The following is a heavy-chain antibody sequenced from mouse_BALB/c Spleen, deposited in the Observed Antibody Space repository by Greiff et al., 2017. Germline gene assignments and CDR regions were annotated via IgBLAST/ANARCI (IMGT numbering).Heavy chain of an antibody. CDR1: GFSLTSYG. V-gene: IGHV2-4-1*01. J-gene: IGHJ4*01. D-gene: IGHD1-1*01. CDR3: ATCGSSLPYYAMDY. Sequence: QVQLKESGPGLVQPSQSLSITCTASGFSLTSYGVHWVRQSPGKGLEWLGVIWSGGSTDYNAAFISRLGISKDNSKSQVFFKMNSLQADDTAIYYCATCGSSLPYYAMDYWGQGTSVTVSS. CDR2: IWSGGST.